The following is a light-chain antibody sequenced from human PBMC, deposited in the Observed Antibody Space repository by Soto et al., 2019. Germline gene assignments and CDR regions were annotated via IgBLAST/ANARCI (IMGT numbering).Light chain of an antibody. J-gene: IGKJ4*01. V-gene: IGKV3-20*01. Sequence: EIVLTQSPGTLSLSPGERATLSCRASQSVSSSYLAWYQQKPGQAPRLLIYGASSRATGIPDRFSGSGSGTDFTLTISRLEPEDFAVYYCQQYGIAALTFGGGTKVDIK. CDR3: QQYGIAALT. CDR1: QSVSSSY. CDR2: GAS.